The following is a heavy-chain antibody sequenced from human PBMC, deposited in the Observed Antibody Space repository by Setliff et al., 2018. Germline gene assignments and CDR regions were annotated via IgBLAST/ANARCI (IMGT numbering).Heavy chain of an antibody. V-gene: IGHV4-31*03. Sequence: KTSETLSLTCTVSGGSISSGTYYWDWVRQHPGKGLEWIGNIYNSGNTHYNPSLKSRVTISVDTSKNQLSLKLSSVTAADTAVYYCARSMGDYGDYIEDAFDIWGQGAMVTVSS. D-gene: IGHD4-17*01. CDR1: GGSISSGTYY. J-gene: IGHJ3*02. CDR3: ARSMGDYGDYIEDAFDI. CDR2: IYNSGNT.